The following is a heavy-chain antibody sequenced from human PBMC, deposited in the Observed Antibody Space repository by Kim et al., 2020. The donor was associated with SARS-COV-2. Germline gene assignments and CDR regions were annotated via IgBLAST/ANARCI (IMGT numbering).Heavy chain of an antibody. Sequence: SETLSLTCTVSGGSISSYYWSWIRQPPGKGLEWIGYIYYSGSTNYNPSLKSRVTISVDTSKNQFSLKLSSVTAADTAVYYCARDAQKGSGKFDYWGQGTLVTVSS. V-gene: IGHV4-59*13. J-gene: IGHJ4*02. CDR2: IYYSGST. D-gene: IGHD3-10*01. CDR3: ARDAQKGSGKFDY. CDR1: GGSISSYY.